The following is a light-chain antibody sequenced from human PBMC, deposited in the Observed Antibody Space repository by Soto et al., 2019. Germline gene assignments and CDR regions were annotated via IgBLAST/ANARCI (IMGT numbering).Light chain of an antibody. CDR2: DVS. CDR1: QSVSSF. Sequence: EIVLTQSPATLSLSPGESATLSCRASQSVSSFLAWYQQKPGQAPRLLIYDVSNRATGIPARFSGSGSGTDFTLTISSLEPEDFAVYYCLQRSYWPPLTFGGGTKVEIK. V-gene: IGKV3-11*01. J-gene: IGKJ4*01. CDR3: LQRSYWPPLT.